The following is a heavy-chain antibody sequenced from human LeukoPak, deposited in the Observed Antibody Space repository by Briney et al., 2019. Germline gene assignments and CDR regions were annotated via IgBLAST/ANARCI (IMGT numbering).Heavy chain of an antibody. CDR3: ARAPTYYYDSSGYYVGLPLSFDY. V-gene: IGHV3-11*01. Sequence: PGGSLRLSCAASGFTFSDYYMSWIRQAPGKGLEWVSYISSSGSTTYYADSVKGRFTISRDNAKNSLYLQMNSLRAEDTAVYYCARAPTYYYDSSGYYVGLPLSFDYWGQGTLVTVSS. J-gene: IGHJ4*02. CDR2: ISSSGSTT. D-gene: IGHD3-22*01. CDR1: GFTFSDYY.